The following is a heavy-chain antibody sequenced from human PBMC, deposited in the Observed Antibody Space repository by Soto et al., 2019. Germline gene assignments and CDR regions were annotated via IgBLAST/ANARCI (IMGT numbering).Heavy chain of an antibody. Sequence: GGSLRLSCAASGFTFSSYAMSWVHQTPGKGLEWVSAISGSGGSTYYADSVKGRITISRDNSKNTLYLQMNSMRAEDTAVYYCAKDLDLYFDYWGQGTLVTVSS. CDR2: ISGSGGST. D-gene: IGHD3-9*01. CDR3: AKDLDLYFDY. J-gene: IGHJ4*02. V-gene: IGHV3-23*01. CDR1: GFTFSSYA.